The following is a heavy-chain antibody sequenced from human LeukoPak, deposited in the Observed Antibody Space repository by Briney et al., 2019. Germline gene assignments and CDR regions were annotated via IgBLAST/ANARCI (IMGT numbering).Heavy chain of an antibody. CDR2: INHSGST. Sequence: PSETLSLTCAVYGGSFSGYYWSWIRQPPGKGLEWIGEINHSGSTNYNPSLKSRVTISVDTSKNQFSLKLSSVTAADTAVYYCARGVVVDYWGQGTLATVSS. D-gene: IGHD2-15*01. CDR3: ARGVVVDY. V-gene: IGHV4-34*01. CDR1: GGSFSGYY. J-gene: IGHJ4*02.